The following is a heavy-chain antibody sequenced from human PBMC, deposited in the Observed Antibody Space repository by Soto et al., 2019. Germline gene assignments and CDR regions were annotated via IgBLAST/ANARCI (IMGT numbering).Heavy chain of an antibody. CDR1: GFTFSDYY. Sequence: QVQLVESGGGLVKPGGSLRLSCAASGFTFSDYYMSWIRQAPGKGLEWVSYISRSGSTIYYADSVKGRFTISRDNAKNSLYLQMNSLRAEDTAVYYCARGLYYDFWSGYYNNGYFDYWGQGPLVTVSS. D-gene: IGHD3-3*01. CDR2: ISRSGSTI. CDR3: ARGLYYDFWSGYYNNGYFDY. V-gene: IGHV3-11*01. J-gene: IGHJ4*02.